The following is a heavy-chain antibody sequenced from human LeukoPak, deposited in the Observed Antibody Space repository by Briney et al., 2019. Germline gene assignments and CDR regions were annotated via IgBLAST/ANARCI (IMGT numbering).Heavy chain of an antibody. V-gene: IGHV3-30*04. D-gene: IGHD2-21*02. J-gene: IGHJ4*02. CDR2: ISYDGSNK. Sequence: GGSLRLSCAASGFTFSSYAMHWVRQAPGKGLEWVAVISYDGSNKYYADSVKGRFTISRDNSKNTLYLQMNSLRAEDTAVYYRAREGGQDIVVVTAIPNGYFDYWGQGTLVTVSS. CDR3: AREGGQDIVVVTAIPNGYFDY. CDR1: GFTFSSYA.